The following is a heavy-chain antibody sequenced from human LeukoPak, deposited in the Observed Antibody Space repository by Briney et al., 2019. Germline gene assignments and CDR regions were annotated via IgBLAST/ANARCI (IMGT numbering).Heavy chain of an antibody. V-gene: IGHV1-24*01. CDR2: FDPEDGKT. Sequence: ASVKVSCKVSGYTLTELSMFWVRQAPGKGLEWMGSFDPEDGKTVYAQKFQGRVTMTEDTSTDTAYMELSSLRSEDTAVYYCATGYLVTAGLMDVRGQGTTVTVPS. D-gene: IGHD6-13*01. CDR1: GYTLTELS. CDR3: ATGYLVTAGLMDV. J-gene: IGHJ6*02.